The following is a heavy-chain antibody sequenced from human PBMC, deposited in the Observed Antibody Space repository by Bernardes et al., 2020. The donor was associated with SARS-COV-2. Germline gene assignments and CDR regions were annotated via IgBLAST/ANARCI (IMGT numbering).Heavy chain of an antibody. CDR3: ARDRGFYDILTGSVGRP. CDR1: GFTFSSYS. J-gene: IGHJ5*02. D-gene: IGHD3-9*01. V-gene: IGHV3-21*01. CDR2: ISSSSSYI. Sequence: GGSLRLSCAASGFTFSSYSMNWVRQAPGKGLEWVSSISSSSSYIYYADSVKGRFTISRDNAKNSLYLQMNSLRAEDTAVYYCARDRGFYDILTGSVGRPWGQGTLVTVSS.